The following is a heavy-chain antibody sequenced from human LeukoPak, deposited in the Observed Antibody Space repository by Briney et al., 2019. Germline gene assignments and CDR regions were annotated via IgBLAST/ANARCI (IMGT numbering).Heavy chain of an antibody. Sequence: PSETLSLTCTVAGGSISSYYWSWLRQPPGQGLEWIGYTYYSGSTNYNPSLKSRVTISVDTSKNQSSLKLSSVTAADTAVYYCARGLDTAMTPGVYFDYWGQGTLVTVSS. CDR3: ARGLDTAMTPGVYFDY. J-gene: IGHJ4*02. V-gene: IGHV4-59*08. CDR2: TYYSGST. D-gene: IGHD5-18*01. CDR1: GGSISSYY.